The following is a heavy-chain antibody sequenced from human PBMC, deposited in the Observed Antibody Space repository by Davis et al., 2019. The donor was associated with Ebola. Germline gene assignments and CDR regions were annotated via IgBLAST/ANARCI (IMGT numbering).Heavy chain of an antibody. D-gene: IGHD3-3*01. V-gene: IGHV1-2*02. CDR1: GYTFTGYY. CDR2: INPNSGGT. J-gene: IGHJ6*02. CDR3: ATSGLLEWLLYRGYYGMDV. Sequence: ASVKVSCKASGYTFTGYYMHWVRQAPGQGLEWMGWINPNSGGTNYAQKSQGRVTMTRDTSISTAYMELSRLRSDDTAVYYCATSGLLEWLLYRGYYGMDVWGQGTTVTVSS.